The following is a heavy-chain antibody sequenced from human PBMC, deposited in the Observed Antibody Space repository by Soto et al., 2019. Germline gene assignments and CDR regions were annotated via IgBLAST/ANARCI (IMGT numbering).Heavy chain of an antibody. CDR1: GFTFSSYG. V-gene: IGHV3-33*01. CDR2: IWYDGSNK. J-gene: IGHJ6*02. CDR3: ARERDTAMVTDYYYGMDV. Sequence: GGSLRLSCAASGFTFSSYGMHWVRQAPGKGLEWVAVIWYDGSNKYYADSVKGRFTISRDNSKNTLYLQMNSLRAEDTAEYYCARERDTAMVTDYYYGMDVWGQGTTVTVSS. D-gene: IGHD5-18*01.